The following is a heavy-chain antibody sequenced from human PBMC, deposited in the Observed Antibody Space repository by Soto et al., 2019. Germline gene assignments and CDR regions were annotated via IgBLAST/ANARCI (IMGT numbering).Heavy chain of an antibody. CDR2: IIPIFERT. D-gene: IGHD1-26*01. J-gene: IGHJ6*02. V-gene: IGHV1-69*06. CDR3: AVGLSGSYYQNGMDV. Sequence: VELVQSGSEVKKPGSSVKVSCKTSGGPFTSFDVNWVRQAPGQGLEWMGDIIPIFERTNYAQKFQGRVTTTADMVSNTADMELGSLRSDDTAVYFCAVGLSGSYYQNGMDVWGLGTTVIVS. CDR1: GGPFTSFD.